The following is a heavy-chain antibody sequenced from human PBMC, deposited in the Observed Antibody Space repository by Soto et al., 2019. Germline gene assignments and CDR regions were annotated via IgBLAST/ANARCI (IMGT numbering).Heavy chain of an antibody. CDR1: GFTFNRYW. D-gene: IGHD4-4*01. Sequence: EVQLVESGGGLVQPGGSLRLSCAASGFTFNRYWMKWVRQAPGRGLEWMGNINQDGSEKHYVDSVKGRFTISRDNAKDSLYLQMNSLKAEDTAMYYCAREEYDYSNPFDYWGQGTLVTVSS. J-gene: IGHJ4*02. V-gene: IGHV3-7*01. CDR3: AREEYDYSNPFDY. CDR2: INQDGSEK.